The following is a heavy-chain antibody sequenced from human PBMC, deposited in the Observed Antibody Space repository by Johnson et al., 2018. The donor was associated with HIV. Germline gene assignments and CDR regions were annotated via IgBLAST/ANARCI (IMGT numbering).Heavy chain of an antibody. CDR3: ARDSDYYDSSGAFDI. J-gene: IGHJ3*02. Sequence: QVQLVESGGGVVQPGRSLRLSCAASGFTFSSYALHWVRQAPGKGLEWVAVISYDGSNNYYADPVKGRFTISRDNSKNTLYLQMNSLRAEDTAVYYCARDSDYYDSSGAFDIWGQGTMVTVSS. CDR2: ISYDGSNN. V-gene: IGHV3-30*04. CDR1: GFTFSSYA. D-gene: IGHD3-22*01.